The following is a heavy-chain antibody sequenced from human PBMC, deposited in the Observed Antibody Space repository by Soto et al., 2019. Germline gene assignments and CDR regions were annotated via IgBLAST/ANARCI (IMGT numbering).Heavy chain of an antibody. D-gene: IGHD6-6*01. CDR1: GGSISSGGYY. V-gene: IGHV4-31*03. Sequence: QVQLQESGPGLVKPSQTLSLTCTVSGGSISSGGYYWSWIRQHPGKGLEWIGYIYYSGSTYYNPSLQSRVTISVDTSKNQVSLKLSAVTAADTAVYYCASRRVGSSSSGYYFMDVWGKGTTVTVSS. CDR2: IYYSGST. CDR3: ASRRVGSSSSGYYFMDV. J-gene: IGHJ6*03.